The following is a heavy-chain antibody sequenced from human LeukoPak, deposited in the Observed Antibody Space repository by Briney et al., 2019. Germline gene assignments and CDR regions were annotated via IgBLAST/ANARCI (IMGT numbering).Heavy chain of an antibody. CDR2: IYYSGSI. D-gene: IGHD3-10*01. CDR1: GDSISGSDYY. CDR3: ARLFGRGYHSSGPQSY. Sequence: KPSETLSLSCTVSGDSISGSDYYWGRIRQPPGKGLEWIGSIYYSGSIYYNPSLRSRLTISVDTSTDQFSLRLNSVTAADTAVYYCARLFGRGYHSSGPQSYWSQGTLVTVSS. V-gene: IGHV4-39*01. J-gene: IGHJ4*02.